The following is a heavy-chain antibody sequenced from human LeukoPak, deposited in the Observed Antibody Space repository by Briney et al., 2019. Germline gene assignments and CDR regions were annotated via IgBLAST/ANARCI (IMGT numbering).Heavy chain of an antibody. D-gene: IGHD1-26*01. CDR2: ISSGGGTT. J-gene: IGHJ4*02. Sequence: GGSLRLSCAASGFTFSNNAMSWVRQAPGKGLEWVSGISSGGGTTYSADSVKGRFTISRDNSKNTLYLQMNSLRAEDTAVYYCAKVLVVGATSPRSYYFDSWGQGTLLTVSS. CDR3: AKVLVVGATSPRSYYFDS. CDR1: GFTFSNNA. V-gene: IGHV3-23*01.